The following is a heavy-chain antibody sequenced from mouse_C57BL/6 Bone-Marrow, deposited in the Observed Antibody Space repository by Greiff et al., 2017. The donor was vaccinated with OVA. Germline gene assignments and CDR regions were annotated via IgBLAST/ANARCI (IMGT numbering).Heavy chain of an antibody. Sequence: VQLQQSGAELARPGASVKLSCKASGYTFTSYGISWVKQRTGQGLEWIGEIYPRSGNTYYNEKFKGKATLTADKSSSTAYMELRSLTSEDSAVYFCARNYYGNYGGFAYWGQGTLVTVSA. J-gene: IGHJ3*01. D-gene: IGHD2-1*01. V-gene: IGHV1-81*01. CDR2: IYPRSGNT. CDR3: ARNYYGNYGGFAY. CDR1: GYTFTSYG.